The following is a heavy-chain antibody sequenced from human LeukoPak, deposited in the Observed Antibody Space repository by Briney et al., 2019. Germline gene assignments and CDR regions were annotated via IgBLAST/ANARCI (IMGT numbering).Heavy chain of an antibody. J-gene: IGHJ4*02. D-gene: IGHD3/OR15-3a*01. CDR3: SRGRWTKRQRGVYYFDY. CDR2: MNPNSGNT. Sequence: ASVKVSCKASGYTFTSYDINWVRQATGQGLEWMGWMNPNSGNTGYAQKFQGRVTMTRNTSISTAYMELSSLRSEDTAVYYCSRGRWTKRQRGVYYFDYWGQGTLVTVSS. CDR1: GYTFTSYD. V-gene: IGHV1-8*01.